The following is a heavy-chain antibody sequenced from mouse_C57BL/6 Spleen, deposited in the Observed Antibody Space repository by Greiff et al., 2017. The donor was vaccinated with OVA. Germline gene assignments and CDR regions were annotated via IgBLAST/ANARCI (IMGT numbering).Heavy chain of an antibody. CDR2: ISGGGGNT. V-gene: IGHV5-9*01. Sequence: EVQGVESGGGLVKPGGSLKLSCAASGFTFSSYTMSWVRQNPEKRLEWVATISGGGGNTYYPDSVKGRFTISRDNAKNTLYLQMSSLRSEDTALYYCARHYDFDYWGQGTTLTVSS. D-gene: IGHD1-1*01. CDR3: ARHYDFDY. J-gene: IGHJ2*01. CDR1: GFTFSSYT.